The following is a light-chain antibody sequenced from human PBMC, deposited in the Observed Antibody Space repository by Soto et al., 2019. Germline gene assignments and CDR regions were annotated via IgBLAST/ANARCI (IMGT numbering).Light chain of an antibody. CDR3: TSFARGSTLV. J-gene: IGLJ3*02. CDR1: SSDVGTYNL. CDR2: ATS. V-gene: IGLV2-23*01. Sequence: QSALTQPAAVSGSPGQSITISCTGTSSDVGTYNLVSWYQQYPGKAPKLMIYATSKRPSGVSNRFSGSKSGDTASLTISGLQAEDEADYYYTSFARGSTLVFGGGTKLTVL.